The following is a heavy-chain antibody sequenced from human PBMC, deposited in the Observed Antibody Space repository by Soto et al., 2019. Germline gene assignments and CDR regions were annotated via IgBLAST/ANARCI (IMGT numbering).Heavy chain of an antibody. J-gene: IGHJ5*02. CDR1: GGSISSGDYY. CDR2: IYYSGST. CDR3: ARSVPAAGAYWFDP. Sequence: PSETLSLTSPVSGGSISSGDYYWSWIRQPPGKGLEWIGYIYYSGSTYYNPSLKSRVTISVDTSKNQFSLKLSSVTAADTAVYYCARSVPAAGAYWFDPWGQGTLVTVSS. D-gene: IGHD2-2*01. V-gene: IGHV4-30-4*01.